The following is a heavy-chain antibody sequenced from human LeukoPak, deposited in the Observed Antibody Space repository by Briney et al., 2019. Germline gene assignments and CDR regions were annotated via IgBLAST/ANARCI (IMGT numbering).Heavy chain of an antibody. CDR3: AKISGSSRRMYYFDY. CDR1: GFTFSSYA. Sequence: PGGSLSLACAASGFTFSSYAMSWVRQAAGKGLEWVSGISVSGVITYYADSVKGRFSISRDNSKNTLYLQMNSLRAEDTAVYYCAKISGSSRRMYYFDYWGQGTLVTVSS. V-gene: IGHV3-23*01. J-gene: IGHJ4*02. D-gene: IGHD6-6*01. CDR2: ISVSGVIT.